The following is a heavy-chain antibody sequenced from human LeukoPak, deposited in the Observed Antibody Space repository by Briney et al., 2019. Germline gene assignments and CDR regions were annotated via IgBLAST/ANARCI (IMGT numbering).Heavy chain of an antibody. CDR2: IYPGDSDT. V-gene: IGHV5-51*01. CDR1: GNTFSTYY. J-gene: IGHJ4*02. CDR3: ARHSPGYCSSTSCPFDY. D-gene: IGHD2-2*01. Sequence: KLGESLKISCKGSGNTFSTYYIAWVRQMPGKGLEWMGIIYPGDSDTRYSPPFQGQVTISADKSISTAYLQWGSLKASDTAMYYCARHSPGYCSSTSCPFDYWGQGTLVTVSS.